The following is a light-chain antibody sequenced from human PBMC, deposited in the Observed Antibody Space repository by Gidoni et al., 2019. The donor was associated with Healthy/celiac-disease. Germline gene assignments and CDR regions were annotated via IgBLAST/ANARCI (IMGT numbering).Light chain of an antibody. CDR2: AAS. V-gene: IGKV1-9*01. Sequence: DIQFTQSPSFLSASVGDRVTITCRASQGISSYLACYQQKPGKAPKLLIYAASTLQIGVPSRFSGSGSGTEFTLTISSLQPEDFATYYCQQLNSYEFTFGPGTKVDIK. CDR3: QQLNSYEFT. CDR1: QGISSY. J-gene: IGKJ3*01.